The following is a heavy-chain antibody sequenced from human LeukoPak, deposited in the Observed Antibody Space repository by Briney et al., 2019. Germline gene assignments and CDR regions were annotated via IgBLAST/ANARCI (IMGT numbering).Heavy chain of an antibody. Sequence: GGSLRLSCAASGFTVSSNYMSWVRQAPGKGLEWVSVIYSGGSTYYADSVKGRFTISRDNSKNTLYLQMNSLRAEDTAVYYCARGHVTIFGVVPYYFDYWGQGTLVTVSS. J-gene: IGHJ4*02. CDR2: IYSGGST. V-gene: IGHV3-53*01. CDR1: GFTVSSNY. CDR3: ARGHVTIFGVVPYYFDY. D-gene: IGHD3-3*01.